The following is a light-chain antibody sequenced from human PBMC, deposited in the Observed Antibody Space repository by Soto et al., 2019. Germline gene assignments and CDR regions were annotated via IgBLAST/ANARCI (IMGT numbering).Light chain of an antibody. J-gene: IGKJ1*01. V-gene: IGKV1-5*01. CDR3: QQYGTYAT. Sequence: VQMTQSPSALSASVGDRVTIACRASQSVSSKLAWYQQKPGKAPKLLIYGASTWKSGIPARFSGSGSGTEFTLTISSLQPEDFAAYYCQQYGTYATFGQGTKVDIK. CDR2: GAS. CDR1: QSVSSK.